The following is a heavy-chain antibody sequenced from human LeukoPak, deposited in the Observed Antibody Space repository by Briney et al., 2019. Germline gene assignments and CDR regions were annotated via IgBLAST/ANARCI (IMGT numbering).Heavy chain of an antibody. CDR3: ARGAPERIKRSYYYYMDV. J-gene: IGHJ6*03. Sequence: PSETLSLTCTVSGGSISSYYWSWIRQPPGRGLEWIGYIYYSGSTDYNPSLKSRVTISVDTSKNQFSLKLSSMTAADTAVYYCARGAPERIKRSYYYYMDVWGKGTTVTVSS. CDR1: GGSISSYY. V-gene: IGHV4-59*01. CDR2: IYYSGST. D-gene: IGHD1-1*01.